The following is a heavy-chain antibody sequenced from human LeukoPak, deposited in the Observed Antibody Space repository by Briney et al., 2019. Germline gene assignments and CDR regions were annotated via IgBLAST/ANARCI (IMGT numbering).Heavy chain of an antibody. V-gene: IGHV3-48*03. Sequence: GGSLRLSCAASGCTFSSYEMNWVLQAPGKGLEWVSYISWSGTTIYYADSVKGRFTLSRDNAKNSLYLQMNSLRVEDTAVYYCARGRSGGLVDAFDIWGQGTMVTVSS. D-gene: IGHD3-16*01. J-gene: IGHJ3*02. CDR3: ARGRSGGLVDAFDI. CDR2: ISWSGTTI. CDR1: GCTFSSYE.